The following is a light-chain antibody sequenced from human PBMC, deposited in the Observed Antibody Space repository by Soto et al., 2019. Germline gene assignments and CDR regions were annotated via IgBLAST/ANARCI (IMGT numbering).Light chain of an antibody. J-gene: IGKJ2*01. CDR2: DAS. CDR3: QQRSNWYS. Sequence: EIVLTQSPATLSLSPGETATLSCSASQSVGSSLAWYQQRPGQAPRLLIYDASNRATGIPARFSGSGSGTDFTLTISSLEPEDFVVYYCQQRSNWYSFGQGTKVDIK. V-gene: IGKV3-11*01. CDR1: QSVGSS.